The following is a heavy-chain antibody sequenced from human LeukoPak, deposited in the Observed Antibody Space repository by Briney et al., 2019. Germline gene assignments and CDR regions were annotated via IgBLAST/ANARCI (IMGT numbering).Heavy chain of an antibody. Sequence: SESLSLTCSVYAGSVISGSYVWSWLRQPPGKGLELNGYFVYTESTNYNPSHKSRVTISVNTTKNYFPLKLRSVTAADTAVYFCARGYGIAAADWFDPWGQGTLVTVSS. CDR1: AGSVISGSYV. CDR2: FVYTEST. J-gene: IGHJ5*02. D-gene: IGHD6-13*01. CDR3: ARGYGIAAADWFDP. V-gene: IGHV4-61*03.